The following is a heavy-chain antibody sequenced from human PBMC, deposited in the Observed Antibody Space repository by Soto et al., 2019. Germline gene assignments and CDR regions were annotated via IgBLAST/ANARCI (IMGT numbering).Heavy chain of an antibody. CDR3: AKGGCSSTSCYAAYYYGMDV. J-gene: IGHJ6*02. D-gene: IGHD2-2*01. CDR2: ISYDGSNK. V-gene: IGHV3-30*18. Sequence: QVQLVESGGGVVQPGRSLRLSCAASGFTFSSYGMHWVRQAPGKGLEWVAVISYDGSNKYYADSVKGRFTISRDNSKNTLYLQMNSLRAEDTAVYYCAKGGCSSTSCYAAYYYGMDVWGQGTTVTVSS. CDR1: GFTFSSYG.